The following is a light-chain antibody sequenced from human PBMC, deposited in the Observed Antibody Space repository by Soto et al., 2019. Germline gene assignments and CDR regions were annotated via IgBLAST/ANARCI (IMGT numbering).Light chain of an antibody. CDR1: QSISSW. J-gene: IGKJ1*01. CDR2: DAS. Sequence: DIHMTQSPSTLSASLGDRFTITCRASQSISSWLAWYQQKPGKAPKLLIYDASSLESGVPSRFSGSGSGTEFTLTISSLQPDDFATYYCQQYNSYSRTFGQGTKVDIK. V-gene: IGKV1-5*01. CDR3: QQYNSYSRT.